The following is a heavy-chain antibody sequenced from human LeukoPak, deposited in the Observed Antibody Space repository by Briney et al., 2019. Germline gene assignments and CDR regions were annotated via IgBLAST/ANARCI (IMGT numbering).Heavy chain of an antibody. CDR2: IYPGDSDT. J-gene: IGHJ4*02. CDR3: ARRLIVEATTGFDY. D-gene: IGHD1-26*01. V-gene: IGHV5-51*01. Sequence: ESLTISCKGSGYSFTSYWIGWVRQMPGKGLKWMGIIYPGDSDTIYSPSVRGQVTISADKSISTAYLQWSSLKASDTAMYCCARRLIVEATTGFDYGGQGTLVSVSS. CDR1: GYSFTSYW.